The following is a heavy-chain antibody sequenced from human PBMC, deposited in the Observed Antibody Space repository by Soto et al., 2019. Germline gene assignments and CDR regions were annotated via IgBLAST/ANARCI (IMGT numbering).Heavy chain of an antibody. CDR2: INPNSGGT. CDR1: GYTFTGYY. Sequence: ASVKVSCKASGYTFTGYYMHWVRQAPGQGLEWMGWINPNSGGTNYAQKFQGWVTMTRDTSISTAYMELSRLRSDDTAVYYCARDLGIFMSWFDPWGQGTLVTVS. J-gene: IGHJ5*02. D-gene: IGHD3-10*02. CDR3: ARDLGIFMSWFDP. V-gene: IGHV1-2*04.